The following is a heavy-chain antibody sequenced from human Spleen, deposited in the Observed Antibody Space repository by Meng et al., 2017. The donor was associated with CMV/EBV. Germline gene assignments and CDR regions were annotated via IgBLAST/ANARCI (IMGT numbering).Heavy chain of an antibody. CDR2: IYYSGST. J-gene: IGHJ5*02. CDR1: GGSISSYY. D-gene: IGHD2/OR15-2a*01. Sequence: SEILSLTCTVSGGSISSYYWSWIRQPPGKGLEWIGYIYYSGSTIYNPSLKSRVTISVDTSKNEFSLKLSSVTAADTAIYYCARDRRPLSNNWFDPWGQGTLVTVSS. CDR3: ARDRRPLSNNWFDP. V-gene: IGHV4-59*01.